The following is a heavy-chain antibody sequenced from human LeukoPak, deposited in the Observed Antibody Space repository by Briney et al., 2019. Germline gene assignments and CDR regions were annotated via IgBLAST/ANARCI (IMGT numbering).Heavy chain of an antibody. Sequence: ASVKVSCKASGYTFTGYYMHWVRQAPGQGLEWMGWINPNSGGTNYAQKFQGRVTMTRDTSISTAYMELSRLRSDDTAVYYCARGSSSGWYYQAYWGQGTLVTASS. CDR3: ARGSSSGWYYQAY. V-gene: IGHV1-2*02. J-gene: IGHJ4*02. CDR1: GYTFTGYY. CDR2: INPNSGGT. D-gene: IGHD6-19*01.